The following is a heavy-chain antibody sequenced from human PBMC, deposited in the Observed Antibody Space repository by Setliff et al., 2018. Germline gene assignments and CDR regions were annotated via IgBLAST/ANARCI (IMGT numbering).Heavy chain of an antibody. J-gene: IGHJ3*02. CDR1: GFSFSGSA. CDR3: TFARDGYDVFDI. CDR2: IRGRTDNYAT. D-gene: IGHD5-18*01. Sequence: GGSLRLSCAASGFSFSGSAVYWVRQASVKGLEWIGRIRGRTDNYATAYAASVRGRFTISRDDSKNTAYLQMNSLKTEDTAVYYCTFARDGYDVFDIWGQGTWSPSPQ. V-gene: IGHV3-73*01.